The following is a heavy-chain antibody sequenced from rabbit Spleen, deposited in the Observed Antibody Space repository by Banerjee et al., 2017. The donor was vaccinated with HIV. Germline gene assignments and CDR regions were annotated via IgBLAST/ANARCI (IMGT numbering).Heavy chain of an antibody. V-gene: IGHV1S40*01. D-gene: IGHD1-1*01. CDR3: ARDSSSSFSSYGMDL. J-gene: IGHJ6*01. CDR1: GFSFVFIYY. CDR2: IDAGSSDFT. Sequence: QSLDESGGGLVEPEGSLTLICRASGFSFVFIYYMCCVLHAPGKGLEWIACIDAGSSDFTYHASWAKGRFTISKTSSTTVTLQMTSLTAADTATYFCARDSSSSFSSYGMDLWGPGTLVTVS.